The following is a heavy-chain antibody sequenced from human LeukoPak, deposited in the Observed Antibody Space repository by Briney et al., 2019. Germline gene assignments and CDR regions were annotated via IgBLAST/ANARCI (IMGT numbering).Heavy chain of an antibody. V-gene: IGHV4-31*03. D-gene: IGHD2-2*02. CDR2: IYYSGST. CDR3: ASIYPSPFDY. J-gene: IGHJ4*02. Sequence: PSETLSLTCTVSGGSIRSGDYSWNWIRQHPGKGLEWIGYIYYSGSTYYNPSLTSRVTMSVDTSKNQFSLKLSSVTAADTAVYYCASIYPSPFDYWGQGTLVTVSS. CDR1: GGSIRSGDYS.